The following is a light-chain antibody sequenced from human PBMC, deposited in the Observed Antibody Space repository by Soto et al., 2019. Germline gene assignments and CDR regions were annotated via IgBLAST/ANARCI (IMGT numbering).Light chain of an antibody. J-gene: IGKJ1*01. CDR1: QSVSGNN. CDR2: GAS. CDR3: QQYGSSPQT. V-gene: IGKV3-20*01. Sequence: EIVLTQSPGTLSLSPGIGATLSCRASQSVSGNNLAWYQQKPGQAPRLLIYGASSRATGIPDMFSGSGSGTDFTLTITRLEPEDFAVYYCQQYGSSPQTFGQGTKVDIK.